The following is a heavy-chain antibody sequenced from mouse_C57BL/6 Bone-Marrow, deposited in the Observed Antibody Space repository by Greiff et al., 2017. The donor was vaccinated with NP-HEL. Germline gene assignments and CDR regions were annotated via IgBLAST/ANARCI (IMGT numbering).Heavy chain of an antibody. CDR2: ISYDGSN. CDR3: ARDYGNHWYFDV. CDR1: GYSITSGYY. D-gene: IGHD2-1*01. J-gene: IGHJ1*03. V-gene: IGHV3-6*01. Sequence: EVKLVESGPGLVKPSQSLSLTCSVTGYSITSGYYWNWIRQFPGNKLEWMGYISYDGSNNYNPSLKNRISITRDTSKNQFFLKLNSVTTEDTATYYCARDYGNHWYFDVWGTGTTVTVSS.